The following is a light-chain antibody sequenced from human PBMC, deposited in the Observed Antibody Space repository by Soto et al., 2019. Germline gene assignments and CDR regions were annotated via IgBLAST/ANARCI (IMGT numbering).Light chain of an antibody. CDR3: MQAVQSPRT. CDR1: QSLVHSNGNKY. Sequence: DIVMTQSPLSLPVTPGEPASISCRSSQSLVHSNGNKYLEWYMQKPGQSPQLLIYLGSNRASGVPDRFSGSGLGTDFTLKISRVEAEDVGVYYCMQAVQSPRTFGQGTKLEIK. V-gene: IGKV2-28*01. CDR2: LGS. J-gene: IGKJ2*01.